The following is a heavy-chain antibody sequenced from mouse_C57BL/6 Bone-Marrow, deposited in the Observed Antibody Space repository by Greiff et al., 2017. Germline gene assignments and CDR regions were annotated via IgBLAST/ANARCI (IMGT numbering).Heavy chain of an antibody. CDR1: GYTFTSYG. Sequence: VKLQESGAELARPGASVKLSCKASGYTFTSYGISWVKQRTGQGLEWIGEIYPRSGNTYYNEKFKGKATLTADKSSSTAYMELRSLTSEDSAVYVCARNRYYYGSPWFAYWGQGTLVTVSA. V-gene: IGHV1-81*01. D-gene: IGHD1-1*01. CDR3: ARNRYYYGSPWFAY. CDR2: IYPRSGNT. J-gene: IGHJ3*01.